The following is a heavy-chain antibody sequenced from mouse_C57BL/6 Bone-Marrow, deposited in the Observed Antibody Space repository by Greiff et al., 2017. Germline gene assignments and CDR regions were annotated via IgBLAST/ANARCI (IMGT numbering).Heavy chain of an antibody. J-gene: IGHJ2*01. CDR1: GFNIKDYY. CDR3: TTGATTKRPLDD. CDR2: IDPEDGDT. D-gene: IGHD1-1*01. V-gene: IGHV14-1*01. Sequence: VQLQQSGAELVRPGASVKLSCTASGFNIKDYYMHWVKQRPEQGLEWIGRIDPEDGDTEYAPKFQGKATMTADTSSNTAYLQLSSLTSEDTAVYYCTTGATTKRPLDDWGQGTTLTVSS.